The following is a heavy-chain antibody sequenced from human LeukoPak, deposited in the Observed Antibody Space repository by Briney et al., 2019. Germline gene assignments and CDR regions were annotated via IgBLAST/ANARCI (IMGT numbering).Heavy chain of an antibody. Sequence: PSETLSLTCAVYGGSFSGWWSWIRQPPGKELEWIGEIHHSGGTKYNPSLRSLDTISVDTSKRQISLKMTSVTAADTAIYYCARHNGWAFDIWGQGTVVTVSS. V-gene: IGHV4-34*01. CDR1: GGSFSGW. CDR2: IHHSGGT. D-gene: IGHD2-15*01. CDR3: ARHNGWAFDI. J-gene: IGHJ3*02.